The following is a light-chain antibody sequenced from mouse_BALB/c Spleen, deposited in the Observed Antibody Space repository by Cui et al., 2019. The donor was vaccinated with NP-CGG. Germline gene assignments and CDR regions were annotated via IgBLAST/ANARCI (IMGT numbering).Light chain of an antibody. Sequence: QAVLTQDTAITTSPGEAVTLTCRSSTGTVTNSNLANWVQEKPDHLFTGIIGGTNNRAPGVPARFSGSLIGDKAALTITGAQTEDEAIYFCALWYSNHWVFGGGTKLTVL. V-gene: IGLV1*01. CDR2: GTN. CDR1: TGTVTNSNL. J-gene: IGLJ1*01. CDR3: ALWYSNHWV.